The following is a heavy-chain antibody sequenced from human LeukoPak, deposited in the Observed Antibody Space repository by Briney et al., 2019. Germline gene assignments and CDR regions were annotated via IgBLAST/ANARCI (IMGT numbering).Heavy chain of an antibody. D-gene: IGHD3-16*01. J-gene: IGHJ4*02. CDR2: IYPGDSDT. V-gene: IGHV5-51*01. CDR3: ARELFGSYGQLLSFDR. Sequence: GDSLKISCKGSGYSFTNYWIAWVRQIPGKGLEWGGIIYPGDSDTRYSPSFRGQVTMSADKSISTASLQWSSLKASDTAMYYCARELFGSYGQLLSFDRWGPGTQVTVSS. CDR1: GYSFTNYW.